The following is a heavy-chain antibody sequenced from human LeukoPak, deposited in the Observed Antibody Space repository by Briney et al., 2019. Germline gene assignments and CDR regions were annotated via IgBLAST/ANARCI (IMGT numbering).Heavy chain of an antibody. D-gene: IGHD1-7*01. V-gene: IGHV4-38-2*02. CDR3: ARQFETTFDY. J-gene: IGHJ4*02. CDR2: IDHTGST. Sequence: SETLSLTCNVSGYSISSGYYWGWIRQPPGKGLEWIANIDHTGSTFYNPSLKSRVTISVDTSKNQFSLKLSSVTAADTAVYYCARQFETTFDYWGQGTLVTVSS. CDR1: GYSISSGYY.